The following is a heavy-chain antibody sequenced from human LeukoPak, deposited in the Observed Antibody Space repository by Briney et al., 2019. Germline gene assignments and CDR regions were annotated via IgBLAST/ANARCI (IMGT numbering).Heavy chain of an antibody. D-gene: IGHD4-17*01. Sequence: GGSLRLSCVISGFTVNRNYMSWVRQAPGKGLEWVSVTYSGGTAYYADSVKGRFTISRDNSKNTLYLQMNSLRAEDTAIYYCARENLADYGANGLDYWGQGTLVTVSA. V-gene: IGHV3-53*01. CDR2: TYSGGTA. J-gene: IGHJ4*02. CDR1: GFTVNRNY. CDR3: ARENLADYGANGLDY.